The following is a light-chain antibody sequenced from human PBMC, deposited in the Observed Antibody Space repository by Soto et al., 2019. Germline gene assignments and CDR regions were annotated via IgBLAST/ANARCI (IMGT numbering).Light chain of an antibody. Sequence: QCVLTQPASVSGSPGQSVTISCTGPRSDIGDSNFISWYQHSPGKAPRLLIYEVNNRPSGVSKRFSGSKAGNTASLTISGLLDDDEADYFCASFRSGTILVFGSGTKATV. CDR1: RSDIGDSNF. CDR2: EVN. V-gene: IGLV2-14*01. CDR3: ASFRSGTILV. J-gene: IGLJ1*01.